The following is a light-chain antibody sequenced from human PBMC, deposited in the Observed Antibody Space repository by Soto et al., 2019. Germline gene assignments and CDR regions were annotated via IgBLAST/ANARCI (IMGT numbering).Light chain of an antibody. CDR1: SSNMENNY. V-gene: IGLV1-51*01. CDR2: DND. J-gene: IGLJ2*01. Sequence: QSVLTQPPSVSAAPGQKVTISCSGSSSNMENNYVSWYQQLPGTAPKLLIYDNDKRPSGIPDRFSGSKSGTSATLGITGLQTGDEADYYCGTWDSSLSAGIFGGGTKVTVL. CDR3: GTWDSSLSAGI.